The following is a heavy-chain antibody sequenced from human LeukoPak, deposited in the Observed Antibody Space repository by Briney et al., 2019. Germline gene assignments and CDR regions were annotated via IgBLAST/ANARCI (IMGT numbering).Heavy chain of an antibody. CDR2: ISSTSDNI. Sequence: GGSLRLSCAASGFTFSIYSMNWVRQASGKGLEWVSSISSTSDNIYYADSVKGRFTISRDNAKKSLYLQMNNLRAEDTAVYYCTRRTAFDIWGQGTVVTVSS. CDR1: GFTFSIYS. CDR3: TRRTAFDI. J-gene: IGHJ3*02. V-gene: IGHV3-21*01.